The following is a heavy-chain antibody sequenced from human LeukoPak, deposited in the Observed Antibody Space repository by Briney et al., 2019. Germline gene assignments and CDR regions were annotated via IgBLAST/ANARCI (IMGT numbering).Heavy chain of an antibody. CDR2: ISAYNGNT. Sequence: ASVTVSCKASGYTFTSYGISWVRQAPGRGLEWMGWISAYNGNTNYVQKLQGRVTMTTDTSTSTAYMELRSLRSDDTAVYYCARAIAAAGKFDYWGQGTLVTVSS. J-gene: IGHJ4*02. CDR3: ARAIAAAGKFDY. D-gene: IGHD6-13*01. CDR1: GYTFTSYG. V-gene: IGHV1-18*01.